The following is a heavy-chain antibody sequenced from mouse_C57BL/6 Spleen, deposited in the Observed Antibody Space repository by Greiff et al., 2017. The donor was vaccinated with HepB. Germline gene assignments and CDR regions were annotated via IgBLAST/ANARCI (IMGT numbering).Heavy chain of an antibody. CDR3: ARSEENYGKVAYWYFDV. CDR1: GYTFPSYW. J-gene: IGHJ1*03. V-gene: IGHV1-7*01. Sequence: QVQLQQSGAELAKPGASVKLSCKASGYTFPSYWMHWVKQSPGRGLEWIGYINPSSGYTKYNQKFKDKATLTADKSSSTAYMQLSSLTYEDYAVYYCARSEENYGKVAYWYFDVWGTGTTVTVSS. D-gene: IGHD1-1*01. CDR2: INPSSGYT.